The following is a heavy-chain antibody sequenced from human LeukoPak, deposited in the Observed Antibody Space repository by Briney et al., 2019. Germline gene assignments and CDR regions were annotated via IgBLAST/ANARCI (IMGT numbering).Heavy chain of an antibody. D-gene: IGHD2-15*01. J-gene: IGHJ4*02. CDR1: GGSISSGGYS. CDR3: ARVRCSGGSCYPIFDY. Sequence: PSQTLSLTCAVSGGSISSGGYSWSWIRQPPGKGLEWIGYIYHSGSTYYNPSLKSRVTISVDRSKNQFSLKLSSVTAADTAVYYCARVRCSGGSCYPIFDYWGQGTLVTVSS. CDR2: IYHSGST. V-gene: IGHV4-30-2*01.